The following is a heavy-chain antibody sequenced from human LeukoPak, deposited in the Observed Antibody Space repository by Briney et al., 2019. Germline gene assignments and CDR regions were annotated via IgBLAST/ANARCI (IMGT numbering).Heavy chain of an antibody. Sequence: SVKVSCKASGGTFSSYAISWVRQAPGQGLEWMGRIIPILGIANYAQKFQGRVTITADKSTSTAYMELSSLRSEDTAVYYCARSGSGNYYYYMDVWGKGTTVTVSS. V-gene: IGHV1-69*04. J-gene: IGHJ6*03. CDR2: IIPILGIA. CDR1: GGTFSSYA. D-gene: IGHD6-25*01. CDR3: ARSGSGNYYYYMDV.